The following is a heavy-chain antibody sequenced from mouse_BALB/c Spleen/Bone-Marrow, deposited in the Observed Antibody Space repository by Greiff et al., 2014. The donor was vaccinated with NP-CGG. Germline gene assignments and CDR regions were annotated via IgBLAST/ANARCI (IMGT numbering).Heavy chain of an antibody. CDR2: IWAGGST. J-gene: IGHJ3*01. Sequence: VMLVESGPGLVAPSQSLSITCTVSGFSLTSYGVHWVRQPPGKGLGWLGVIWAGGSTNYNSALMSRLSISKDNSKSQVFLKMNSLQTDDTAMFYCASMITTAWFAYWGQGTLVTVSA. CDR3: ASMITTAWFAY. V-gene: IGHV2-9*02. D-gene: IGHD2-4*01. CDR1: GFSLTSYG.